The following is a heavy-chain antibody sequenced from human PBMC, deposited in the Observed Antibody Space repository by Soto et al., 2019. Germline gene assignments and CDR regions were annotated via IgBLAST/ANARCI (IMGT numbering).Heavy chain of an antibody. J-gene: IGHJ5*02. Sequence: GGSLRLSCAASGFMFSDYAMTWARQAPGKELEWVSGLLRPGRSTYYADSVKGRFTISGDTSANTVYLQMDSLRAEDTAVYYCAKDAIANDGIWLLDSWGQGTVVTVSS. CDR1: GFMFSDYA. CDR3: AKDAIANDGIWLLDS. V-gene: IGHV3-23*01. CDR2: LLRPGRST. D-gene: IGHD3-3*02.